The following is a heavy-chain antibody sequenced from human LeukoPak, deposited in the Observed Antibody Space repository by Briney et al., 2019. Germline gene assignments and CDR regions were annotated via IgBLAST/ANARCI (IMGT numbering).Heavy chain of an antibody. CDR2: ISGSGGST. CDR3: AKIDPYSSGRAY. J-gene: IGHJ4*02. D-gene: IGHD6-19*01. V-gene: IGHV3-23*01. CDR1: GFTFSSYA. Sequence: GGSLSLSCAASGFTFSSYAMSWVRRAPGKGLEWVSAISGSGGSTYYADSVKGRFTISRDNSKNTLYLQMNSLRAEDTAVYYCAKIDPYSSGRAYWGQGTLVTVSS.